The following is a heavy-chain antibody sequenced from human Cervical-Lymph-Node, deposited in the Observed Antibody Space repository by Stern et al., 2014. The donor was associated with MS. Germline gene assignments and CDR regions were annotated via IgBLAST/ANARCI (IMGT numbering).Heavy chain of an antibody. CDR1: GGSISSYY. J-gene: IGHJ4*02. V-gene: IGHV4-59*08. CDR2: VHYSGTT. D-gene: IGHD3-3*01. Sequence: QLQLQESGPGLVKPSETLSLTCSVSGGSISSYYWNWIRQPPGKGLEWIANVHYSGTTNSNPPLKSRVPIFLDTSINKLPLKLTSVTAADPAVYYCAGSGTYYPDYWGQGILVTVSS. CDR3: AGSGTYYPDY.